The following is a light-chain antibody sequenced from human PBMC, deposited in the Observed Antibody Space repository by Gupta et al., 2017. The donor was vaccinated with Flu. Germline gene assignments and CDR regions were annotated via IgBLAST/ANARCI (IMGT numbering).Light chain of an antibody. CDR2: YTN. V-gene: IGLV7-46*01. CDR1: TGAFTSGHY. CDR3: LLTPNGTPRPWV. Sequence: TLTCASSTGAFTSGHYPYGFQQKPGQAPTTLMCYTNNKHTWTPARFSFAPLGGKAAPITTAAQPEDEADDYCLLTPNGTPRPWVFGGGTKLTVL. J-gene: IGLJ3*02.